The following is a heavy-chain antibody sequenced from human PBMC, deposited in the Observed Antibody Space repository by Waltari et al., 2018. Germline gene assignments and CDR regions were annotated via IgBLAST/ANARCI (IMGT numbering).Heavy chain of an antibody. D-gene: IGHD3-22*01. CDR2: INQSGST. V-gene: IGHV4-34*01. CDR1: GGSFSGYY. CDR3: ARGVGRYYYDSSGYYFRGYFDY. J-gene: IGHJ4*02. Sequence: VQLQQWGAGLLKPSETLSLTCAVYGGSFSGYYWSWIRPPPGKGLEWIGEINQSGSTNYNPSLKSRVTISVDTSKNQFSLKLSSVTAADTAVYYCARGVGRYYYDSSGYYFRGYFDYWGQGTLVTVSS.